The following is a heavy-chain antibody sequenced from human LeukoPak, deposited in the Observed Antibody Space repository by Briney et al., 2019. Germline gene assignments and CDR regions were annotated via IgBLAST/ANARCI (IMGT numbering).Heavy chain of an antibody. CDR2: ISSSGSTI. V-gene: IGHV3-48*01. D-gene: IGHD6-19*01. CDR3: ARSILVAGFDY. J-gene: IGHJ4*02. CDR1: GFTFSSYN. Sequence: GGSLRLSCAASGFTFSSYNMNWVRQAPGKGREWVSYISSSGSTIHYEDSVKGRFTISRDNAKNSLYLQMNSLRVEDTAVYYCARSILVAGFDYWGQGTLVTVSS.